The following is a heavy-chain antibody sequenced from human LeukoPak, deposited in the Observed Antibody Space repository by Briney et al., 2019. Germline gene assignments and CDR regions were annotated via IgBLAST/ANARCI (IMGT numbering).Heavy chain of an antibody. D-gene: IGHD2/OR15-2a*01. V-gene: IGHV4-39*07. CDR1: GGSISSGSYY. CDR2: INHSGST. J-gene: IGHJ4*02. CDR3: ARGLSRY. Sequence: SETLSLTCTVSGGSISSGSYYWSWIRQPPGKGLEWIGEINHSGSTNYNPSLKSRVTISVDTSKNQFSLKLSSVTAADTAVYYCARGLSRYWGQGTLVTVSS.